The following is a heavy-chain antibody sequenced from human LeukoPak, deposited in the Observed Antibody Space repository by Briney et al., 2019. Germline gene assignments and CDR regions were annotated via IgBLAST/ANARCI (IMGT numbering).Heavy chain of an antibody. J-gene: IGHJ4*02. D-gene: IGHD2-21*02. CDR1: GGSFSGYY. V-gene: IGHV4-34*01. CDR3: ARGDPYCGGDCSLADY. CDR2: INHSGST. Sequence: SEILSLTCAVYGGSFSGYYWSWIRQPPGKGLEWIGEINHSGSTNYNPSLKSRVTISVDTSKNQFSLKLSSVTAADTAVYYCARGDPYCGGDCSLADYWGQGTLVTVSS.